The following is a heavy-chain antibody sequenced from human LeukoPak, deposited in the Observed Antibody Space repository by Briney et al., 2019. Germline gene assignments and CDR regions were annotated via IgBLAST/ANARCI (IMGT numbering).Heavy chain of an antibody. J-gene: IGHJ4*02. CDR1: GGTFSSYA. CDR2: IIPIFGTA. Sequence: GASVKVSCKASGGTFSSYAISWVRQAPGQGLEWMGGIIPIFGTANYAQKFQGRVTITTDESTSTAYMELSSLRSDDTAVYYCARGAIAAASKLNYWGQGTLVTVSS. D-gene: IGHD6-13*01. CDR3: ARGAIAAASKLNY. V-gene: IGHV1-69*05.